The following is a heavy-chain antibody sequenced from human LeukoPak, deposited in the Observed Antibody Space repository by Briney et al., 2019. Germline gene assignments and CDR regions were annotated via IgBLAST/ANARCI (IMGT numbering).Heavy chain of an antibody. V-gene: IGHV4-59*08. CDR2: IYYSGST. CDR3: ARHAEDYYDSSANFDY. D-gene: IGHD3-22*01. J-gene: IGHJ4*02. CDR1: GGSISSYY. Sequence: SETLSFTCTVSGGSISSYYWSWIRQPPGKGLEWIGYIYYSGSTNYNPSLKSRVTISVDTSKNQFSLKLSSVTAADTAVYYCARHAEDYYDSSANFDYWGQGTLVTVSS.